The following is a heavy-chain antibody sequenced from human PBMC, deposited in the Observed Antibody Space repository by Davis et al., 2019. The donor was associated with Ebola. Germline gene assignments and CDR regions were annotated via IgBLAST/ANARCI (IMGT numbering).Heavy chain of an antibody. D-gene: IGHD5-18*01. CDR1: GGSISSSSYY. Sequence: MPSETLSLTCTVSGGSISSSSYYWGWIRKPPGKGLEWIGSIYYSGSTYYNPSLKSRVTISVDTSKNQFSLKLSSVTAADTAVYYCARGHSYGYWGQGSLVTVSS. J-gene: IGHJ4*02. V-gene: IGHV4-39*01. CDR2: IYYSGST. CDR3: ARGHSYGY.